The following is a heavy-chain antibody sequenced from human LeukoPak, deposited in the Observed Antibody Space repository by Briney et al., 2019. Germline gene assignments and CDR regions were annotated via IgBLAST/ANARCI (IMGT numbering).Heavy chain of an antibody. J-gene: IGHJ5*02. V-gene: IGHV3-48*01. CDR2: ISSSSSTI. CDR3: ARGTVAGTRRNWFDP. Sequence: GGSQRLSCAASGFTFSSYSMNWVRQAPGKGLEWVSHISSSSSTIYYADSVKGRFTISRDNAKNSLYLQMNSLRAEDTAVYYCARGTVAGTRRNWFDPWGQGTLVTVSS. D-gene: IGHD6-19*01. CDR1: GFTFSSYS.